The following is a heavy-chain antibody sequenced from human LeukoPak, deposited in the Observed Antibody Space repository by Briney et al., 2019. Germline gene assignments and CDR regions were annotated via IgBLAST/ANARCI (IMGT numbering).Heavy chain of an antibody. CDR1: GFPFSSYW. Sequence: GESLRLSCLASGFPFSSYWMTWVRQAPGKGLEWVANIKQDGSKKSYVDSVKGRFTISRDNAKNSLYLQMNSLRAEDTAIYYCTRVGYIDEGIDYWGQGTLVTVSS. CDR3: TRVGYIDEGIDY. D-gene: IGHD5-24*01. CDR2: IKQDGSKK. J-gene: IGHJ4*02. V-gene: IGHV3-7*04.